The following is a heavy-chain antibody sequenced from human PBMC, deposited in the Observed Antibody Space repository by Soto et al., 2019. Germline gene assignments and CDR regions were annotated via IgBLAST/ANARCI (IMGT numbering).Heavy chain of an antibody. J-gene: IGHJ3*02. D-gene: IGHD2-15*01. CDR1: GFTFSSYS. V-gene: IGHV3-48*01. CDR2: ISSSSSTI. Sequence: GGSLRLSCAASGFTFSSYSMNWVRQAPGKGLEWVSYISSSSSTIYYADSVKGRFTISRDNAKNSLYLQMNSLRAEDTAVYYCAIHCSGGSCYHAAFDIWGQGTMVPVSS. CDR3: AIHCSGGSCYHAAFDI.